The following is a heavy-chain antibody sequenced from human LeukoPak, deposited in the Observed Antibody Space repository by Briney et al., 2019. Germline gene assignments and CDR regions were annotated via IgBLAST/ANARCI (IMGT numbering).Heavy chain of an antibody. V-gene: IGHV3-7*01. CDR3: ARDLITMVRGVMRDDAFDI. CDR2: IKQDGSEK. CDR1: GFTFSSYW. Sequence: GGPLRLSCAASGFTFSSYWMSWVRQAPGKGLEWVANIKQDGSEKYYVDSVKGRFTISRDNAKNSLYLQMNSLRAEDTAVYYCARDLITMVRGVMRDDAFDIWGQGTMDTVSS. D-gene: IGHD3-10*01. J-gene: IGHJ3*02.